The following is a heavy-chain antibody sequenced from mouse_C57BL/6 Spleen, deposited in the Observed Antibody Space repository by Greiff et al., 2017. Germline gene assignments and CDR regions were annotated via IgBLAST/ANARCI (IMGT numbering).Heavy chain of an antibody. J-gene: IGHJ1*03. CDR1: GYSITSGYY. V-gene: IGHV3-6*01. CDR2: ISYDGSN. D-gene: IGHD4-1*01. CDR3: ARDWEGYFDV. Sequence: VQLKESGPGLVKPSQSLSLTCSVTGYSITSGYYWNWIRQFPGNKLEWMGYISYDGSNNYNPSLKNRISITRDPSKNQFFLKLNSVTTEDTATYYCARDWEGYFDVWGTGTTVTVSS.